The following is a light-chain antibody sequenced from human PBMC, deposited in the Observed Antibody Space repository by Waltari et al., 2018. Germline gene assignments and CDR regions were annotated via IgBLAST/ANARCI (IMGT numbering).Light chain of an antibody. CDR2: AAS. Sequence: AIQMTQSPSSLSASVGDRFTITCRASQGIKKDLGWYQQKPGKAPKLLIYAASSLQSGVPSRFSGGGAGTEFTLTISSLQPEDFATYYCLQDYNYPWTFGQGTKVEIK. CDR3: LQDYNYPWT. CDR1: QGIKKD. V-gene: IGKV1-6*01. J-gene: IGKJ1*01.